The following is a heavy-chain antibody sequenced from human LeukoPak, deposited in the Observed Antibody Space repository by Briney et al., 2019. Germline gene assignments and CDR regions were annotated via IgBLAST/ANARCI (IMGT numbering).Heavy chain of an antibody. V-gene: IGHV1-2*02. D-gene: IGHD3-9*01. J-gene: IGHJ6*03. CDR3: ARDPYYDILTGYYMDV. CDR2: INPNSGGT. Sequence: ASVKVSCKASGYTFTGYYMHWVRQAPGQGLEWMGWINPNSGGTNYAQKFQGRVTMTRDTPISTAYMELSRLRSDDTAVYYCARDPYYDILTGYYMDVWGKGTTVTVSS. CDR1: GYTFTGYY.